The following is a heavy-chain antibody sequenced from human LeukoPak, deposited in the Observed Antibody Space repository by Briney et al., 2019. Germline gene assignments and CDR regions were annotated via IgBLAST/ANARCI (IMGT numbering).Heavy chain of an antibody. V-gene: IGHV1-2*02. J-gene: IGHJ6*02. CDR2: INPNSGGT. Sequence: GASVKVSCKASGYTFTDYYMHWVRQAPGQGLEWKGWINPNSGGTNYAQKSQGRVTMTTDTSISTAYMEVSRLRSDDTAVYYCARVRIGQQLDKYYYYAMDVWGQGTTVTVSS. CDR1: GYTFTDYY. D-gene: IGHD6-13*01. CDR3: ARVRIGQQLDKYYYYAMDV.